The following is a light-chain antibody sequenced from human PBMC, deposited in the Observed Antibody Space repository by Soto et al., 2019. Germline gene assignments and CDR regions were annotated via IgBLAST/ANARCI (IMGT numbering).Light chain of an antibody. CDR1: SSDVGGYNY. J-gene: IGLJ1*01. Sequence: QSVLTQPPSASGSPGQSVTISCTGTSSDVGGYNYVSWYQQYPGKAPKLMIYEVSKRPSGVPDRFSGSKAGNTASLTVSGPQAEDEVEYYCSSKAGSNTLYVFRTGAKVPVL. CDR3: SSKAGSNTLYV. CDR2: EVS. V-gene: IGLV2-8*01.